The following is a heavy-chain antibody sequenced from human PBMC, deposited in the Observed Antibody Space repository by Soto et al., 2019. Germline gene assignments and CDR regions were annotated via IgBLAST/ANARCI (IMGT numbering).Heavy chain of an antibody. J-gene: IGHJ6*03. CDR1: GVTFSDYY. CDR2: ISSSGSNT. V-gene: IGHV3-11*01. D-gene: IGHD2-15*01. Sequence: QVQLVESGGGLVKPGGSLRLSCVASGVTFSDYYMTWIRQVPGHGLDWVSVISSSGSNTYYADYVKGRFTISRDNAKNSLYMQMHSRRAEDTAGYYCARDPRYCSGGNCYSHYFYDMDVWGKGTTVTVSS. CDR3: ARDPRYCSGGNCYSHYFYDMDV.